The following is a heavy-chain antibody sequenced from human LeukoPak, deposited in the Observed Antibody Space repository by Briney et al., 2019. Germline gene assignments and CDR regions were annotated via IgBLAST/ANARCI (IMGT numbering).Heavy chain of an antibody. CDR3: ARLRDYYYYYMDV. CDR1: GGSFSGYY. CDR2: INHSGST. V-gene: IGHV4-34*01. J-gene: IGHJ6*03. Sequence: SETLSLTCAVYGGSFSGYYWSWIRQPPGKGLEWIGEINHSGSTNYNPSLKSQVTISVDTSKNQFSLKLSSVTAADTAVYYCARLRDYYYYYMDVWGKGTTVTISS.